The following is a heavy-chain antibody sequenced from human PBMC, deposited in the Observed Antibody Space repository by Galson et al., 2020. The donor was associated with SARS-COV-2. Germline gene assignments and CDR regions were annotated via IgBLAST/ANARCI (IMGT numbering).Heavy chain of an antibody. D-gene: IGHD2-15*01. CDR2: IYYSGST. J-gene: IGHJ5*02. CDR1: GGSISSSSYY. CDR3: ARLLDCSGGSCPHNWSDP. V-gene: IGHV4-39*01. Sequence: SETLSLTCTVSGGSISSSSYYWGWIRQPPGKGLEWIGSIYYSGSTYYNPSLKSRVTISVDTSKNQFSLKLSSVTAADTAVYYCARLLDCSGGSCPHNWSDPWGQGTLVTVAS.